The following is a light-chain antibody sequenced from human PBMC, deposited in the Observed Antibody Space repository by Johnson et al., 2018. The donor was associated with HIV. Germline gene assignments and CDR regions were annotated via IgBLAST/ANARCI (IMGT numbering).Light chain of an antibody. V-gene: IGLV1-51*02. J-gene: IGLJ1*01. CDR3: GAWDSSLSAYV. CDR2: ENN. CDR1: SSNVGNNY. Sequence: QSVLTQPPSVSAAPGQKVTIYCSGSSSNVGNNYVSWYQQLPGTAPKLLIYENNKRPSGIPDRFSGSRSGTSATLDITGLQTGDEADYYCGAWDSSLSAYVFATETKVTVL.